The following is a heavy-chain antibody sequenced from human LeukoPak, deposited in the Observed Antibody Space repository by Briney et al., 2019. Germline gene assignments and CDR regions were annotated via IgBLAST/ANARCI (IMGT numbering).Heavy chain of an antibody. J-gene: IGHJ3*02. CDR1: GFTVSSNY. V-gene: IGHV3-53*01. CDR3: ARDYGDYKSDAFDI. D-gene: IGHD4-17*01. Sequence: PGGSLRLSCAASGFTVSSNYMSWVRQAPGKGLEWVSVIYSGGSTYYADSVKGRFTISRDNSKNTLYLQMNSLRAEDTSVYYCARDYGDYKSDAFDIWGQGQWSPSLQ. CDR2: IYSGGST.